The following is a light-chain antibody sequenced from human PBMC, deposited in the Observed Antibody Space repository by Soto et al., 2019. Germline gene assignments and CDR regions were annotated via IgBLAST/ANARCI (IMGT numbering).Light chain of an antibody. J-gene: IGLJ1*01. CDR3: SSYAGSKSV. V-gene: IGLV2-8*01. Sequence: QSALTQPPSASGSPGQSVTISCTGTSSDVGGYVYVSWYQQHPGKVPKLVIYEVSKRPSGVPDRFSGSKSGNTASLTISGLQAYDEADYYCSSYAGSKSVFGTGTKVTVL. CDR2: EVS. CDR1: SSDVGGYVY.